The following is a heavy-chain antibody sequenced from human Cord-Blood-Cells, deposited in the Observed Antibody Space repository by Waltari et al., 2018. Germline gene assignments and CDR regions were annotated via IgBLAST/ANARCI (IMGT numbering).Heavy chain of an antibody. CDR3: ASNSGYDDY. J-gene: IGHJ4*02. Sequence: EVQLVESGGGLVKPGGSLRRSCAASGFTFSSYSMNWVRQAPGKGLGWVSSISSSSRYIYYAESVKGRFTISRDNAKNSLYLQMNSLRAEDTAVYYCASNSGYDDYWGQGTLVTVSS. V-gene: IGHV3-21*01. D-gene: IGHD5-12*01. CDR2: ISSSSRYI. CDR1: GFTFSSYS.